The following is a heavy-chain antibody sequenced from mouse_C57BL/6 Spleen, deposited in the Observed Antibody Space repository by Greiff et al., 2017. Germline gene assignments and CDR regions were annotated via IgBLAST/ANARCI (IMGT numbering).Heavy chain of an antibody. D-gene: IGHD2-1*01. CDR3: VRQDGNYGDYAMDY. V-gene: IGHV10-1*01. J-gene: IGHJ4*01. Sequence: EVMLVESGGGLVQPKGSLKLSCAASGFSFNTYAMNWVRQATGKGLEWVARIRSKSNNYATYYADSVKDRFTISRDDSESMLYLQMNNLKTEDTAMYYCVRQDGNYGDYAMDYWGQGTSVTVSS. CDR1: GFSFNTYA. CDR2: IRSKSNNYAT.